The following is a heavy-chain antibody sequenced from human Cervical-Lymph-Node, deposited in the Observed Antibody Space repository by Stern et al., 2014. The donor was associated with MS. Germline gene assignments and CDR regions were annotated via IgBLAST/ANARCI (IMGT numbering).Heavy chain of an antibody. CDR1: GYTFISYG. D-gene: IGHD2-15*01. CDR2: ISAYNGNT. Sequence: LVESGGEVKKPGASVKVFCKASGYTFISYGISWVRQGPGQGLEWMGWISAYNGNTNYDQKLQGRVTMTTDTSTSTAYMELRSLRSDDTAVYYCARGLLGSENAFDIWGQGTMVTVSS. J-gene: IGHJ3*02. CDR3: ARGLLGSENAFDI. V-gene: IGHV1-18*01.